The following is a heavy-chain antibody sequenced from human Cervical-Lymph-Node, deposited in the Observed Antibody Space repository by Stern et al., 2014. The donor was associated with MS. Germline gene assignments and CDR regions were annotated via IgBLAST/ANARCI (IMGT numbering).Heavy chain of an antibody. CDR2: VIPFVGTS. D-gene: IGHD3-10*01. V-gene: IGHV1-69*06. J-gene: IGHJ5*02. CDR3: ARGSGDNWFGP. Sequence: QLVQSGAEVKKPGSSVKVSCKSSGGISWVRQAPGQGLERMGGVIPFVGTSNYAQKFQGRVSITADTSTNTTYLHLSRLTSADTAVYYCARGSGDNWFGPWGQGTLVTVSS. CDR1: GG.